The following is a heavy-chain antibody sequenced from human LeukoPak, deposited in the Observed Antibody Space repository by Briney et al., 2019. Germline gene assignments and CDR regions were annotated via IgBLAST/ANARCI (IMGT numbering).Heavy chain of an antibody. V-gene: IGHV4-39*02. D-gene: IGHD3-10*01. CDR3: ARGYYASGSAFDF. CDR2: IYYSGST. Sequence: SETLSLTCTVSGGSISSYYWGWIRQPPGKGLEWIGSIYYSGSTHYNPSLKSRVTISLDTSKNHFSLRLTSVTAADTAVYYCARGYYASGSAFDFWGQGTLVTVSP. J-gene: IGHJ4*02. CDR1: GGSISSYY.